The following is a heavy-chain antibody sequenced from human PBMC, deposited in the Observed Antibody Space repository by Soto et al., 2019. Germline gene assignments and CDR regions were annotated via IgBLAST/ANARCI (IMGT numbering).Heavy chain of an antibody. CDR1: GFLFSHYY. Sequence: NLLESGGGLVKPGGSLRLSWEGSGFLFSHYYMSWIRQGPEKRLEVVAYISSNSTAFYYADSVKGRFTVSQDDAKKSVFLQMTSVTSDDTAPYYGATGDWSRTNNFDTWGQGTQVSVAA. V-gene: IGHV3-11*01. CDR2: ISSNSTAF. J-gene: IGHJ5*02. D-gene: IGHD2-2*01. CDR3: ATGDWSRTNNFDT.